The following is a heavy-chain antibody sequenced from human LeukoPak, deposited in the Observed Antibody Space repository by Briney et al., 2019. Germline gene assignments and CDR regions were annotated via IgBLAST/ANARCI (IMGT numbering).Heavy chain of an antibody. CDR2: IFYSGSP. V-gene: IGHV4-59*08. J-gene: IGHJ4*02. D-gene: IGHD6-13*01. CDR1: GVSISSYY. Sequence: SETLSLTCTVSGVSISSYYWSWIRQPPGEGLEWIGNIFYSGSPNYKSSLKSRVTTSFDTSKNQFSLKLSSVTAADTAVYYCARVGHIVAAGTYDYWAREPWSPSPQ. CDR3: ARVGHIVAAGTYDY.